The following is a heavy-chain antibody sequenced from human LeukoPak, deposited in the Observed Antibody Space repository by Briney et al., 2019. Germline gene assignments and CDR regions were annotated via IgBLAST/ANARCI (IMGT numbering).Heavy chain of an antibody. Sequence: ASVKVSCKASGYTFTSYDINRVRQATGQGLEWMGWMNPNSGNTGYAQKFQGRVTMTRNTSISTAYMELSSLRSEDTAVYYCARGARRYCSGGSCHRYFDLWGRGTLVTVSS. CDR1: GYTFTSYD. J-gene: IGHJ2*01. D-gene: IGHD2-15*01. CDR3: ARGARRYCSGGSCHRYFDL. CDR2: MNPNSGNT. V-gene: IGHV1-8*01.